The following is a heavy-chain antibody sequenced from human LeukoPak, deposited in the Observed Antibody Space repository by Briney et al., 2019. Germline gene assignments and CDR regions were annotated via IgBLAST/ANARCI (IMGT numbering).Heavy chain of an antibody. CDR3: ARCSSGYWFDP. D-gene: IGHD6-19*01. Sequence: GSLRLSCAASGFTVSSNYMSWIRQSPGKGLEWIGYMYYTGSTSYNPSLQSRVTISVDTSKNQFSLRLRSLTAADTAVYYCARCSSGYWFDPWGQGTLVTVSS. CDR2: MYYTGST. J-gene: IGHJ5*02. CDR1: GFTVSSNY. V-gene: IGHV4-59*02.